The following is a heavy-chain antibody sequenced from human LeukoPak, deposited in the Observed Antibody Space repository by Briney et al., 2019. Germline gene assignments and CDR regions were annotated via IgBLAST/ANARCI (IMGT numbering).Heavy chain of an antibody. J-gene: IGHJ5*02. V-gene: IGHV4-39*01. CDR1: GVSISSSSYY. D-gene: IGHD6-19*01. CDR2: IYYSGST. CDR3: ARHKGDPVAGTYNWFDP. Sequence: SETLSLTCTVSGVSISSSSYYWGWIRHPPGKGLEWIGSIYYSGSTYYNPSLKSRVTISVDTSKNHFSLKLSSVTAADTAVYYCARHKGDPVAGTYNWFDPWGQGTLVTVSS.